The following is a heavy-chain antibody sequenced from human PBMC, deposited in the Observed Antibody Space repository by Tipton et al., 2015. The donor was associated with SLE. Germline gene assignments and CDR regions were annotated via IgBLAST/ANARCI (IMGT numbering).Heavy chain of an antibody. CDR2: TFYRSKWYN. CDR3: AREQAWMQPTSDYMDV. V-gene: IGHV6-1*01. D-gene: IGHD5-18*01. CDR1: GDSVSDNSAA. Sequence: GLVKPSQTLSLTCAISGDSVSDNSAAWNWLRQSRSRGLEWLGRTFYRSKWYNEYAVSVKSRITITPDTSKNQFSLHPKSLTPEDAAVYYCAREQAWMQPTSDYMDVWGKGTTVTVSS. J-gene: IGHJ6*03.